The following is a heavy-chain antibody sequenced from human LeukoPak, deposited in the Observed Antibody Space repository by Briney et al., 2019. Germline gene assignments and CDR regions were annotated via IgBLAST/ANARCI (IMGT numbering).Heavy chain of an antibody. D-gene: IGHD5-18*01. J-gene: IGHJ3*02. CDR1: GLTFSTYA. V-gene: IGHV3-23*01. CDR3: AKDLEDTAMIRRHFDI. Sequence: GGSLRLSCVASGLTFSTYAMSWVRQAPGKGLEWVSGISGSGGSTPYADSVKGRFTISRDNSKNTLYLQMNSLRAEDTAVYYCAKDLEDTAMIRRHFDIWGQGTMVTVSS. CDR2: ISGSGGST.